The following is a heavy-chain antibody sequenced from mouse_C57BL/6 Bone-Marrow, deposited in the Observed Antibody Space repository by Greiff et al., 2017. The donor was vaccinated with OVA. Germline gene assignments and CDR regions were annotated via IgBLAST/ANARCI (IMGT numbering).Heavy chain of an antibody. CDR2: ISSGSSTI. CDR3: ARPHYYGSSYYAMDY. V-gene: IGHV5-17*01. CDR1: GFTFSDYG. D-gene: IGHD1-1*01. Sequence: EVKVVESGGGLVKPGGSLKLSCAASGFTFSDYGMHWVRQAPEKGLEWVAYISSGSSTIYYADTVKGRFTISRDNAKNTLFLQMTSLRSEYTAMYYCARPHYYGSSYYAMDYWGQGTSVTVSS. J-gene: IGHJ4*01.